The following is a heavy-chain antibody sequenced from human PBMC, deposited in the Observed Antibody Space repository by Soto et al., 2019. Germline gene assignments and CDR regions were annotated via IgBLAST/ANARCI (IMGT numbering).Heavy chain of an antibody. J-gene: IGHJ4*02. V-gene: IGHV3-48*03. CDR1: GFTFSSYE. CDR2: ISSSGSTI. D-gene: IGHD1-26*01. Sequence: GGSLRLSCAASGFTFSSYEMSWVRQAPGKGLEWVSYISSSGSTIYYADSVKGRFTISRDNAKNSLYLQMNSLRAEDTAVYYCARDVLYSGSYTARFDYWGQGTLVTVSS. CDR3: ARDVLYSGSYTARFDY.